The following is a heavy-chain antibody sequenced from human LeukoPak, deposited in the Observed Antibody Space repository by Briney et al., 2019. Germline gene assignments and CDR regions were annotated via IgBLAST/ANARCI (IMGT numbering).Heavy chain of an antibody. CDR3: ARLVKWFRGSWAYFDY. CDR2: IYPGDSDT. V-gene: IGHV5-51*01. CDR1: GYSFTSYW. D-gene: IGHD3-10*01. J-gene: IGHJ4*02. Sequence: GESLKISCKGSGYSFTSYWIGWVRQMPGKGLEWMGVIYPGDSDTGYSPSFQGQVTISADKSISTAYLQWSSLKASDAAMYYCARLVKWFRGSWAYFDYWGQGTLVTVSS.